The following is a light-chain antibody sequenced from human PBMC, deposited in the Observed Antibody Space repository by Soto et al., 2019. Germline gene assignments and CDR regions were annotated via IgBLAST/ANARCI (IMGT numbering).Light chain of an antibody. Sequence: EIVLTQSPGALSLSPGERATLSCRASQSVSSSYLAWYQQKPGQAPRLLIYGASSRATGIPDRFSGSGSGTDFTLTISRLEPEDFAVYYCQQYGSSPPSWTFGQRTNVDIK. CDR2: GAS. CDR3: QQYGSSPPSWT. CDR1: QSVSSSY. V-gene: IGKV3-20*01. J-gene: IGKJ1*01.